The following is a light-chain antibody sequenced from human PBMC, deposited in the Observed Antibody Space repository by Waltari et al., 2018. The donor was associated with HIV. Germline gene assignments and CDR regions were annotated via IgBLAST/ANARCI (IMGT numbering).Light chain of an antibody. V-gene: IGLV2-23*01. CDR2: EGS. J-gene: IGLJ1*01. CDR3: CSYAGSSTLYV. Sequence: QSALTQPASVSGSPGQSITISCTGTSSDVGSYNLVSWYQQHPGKAPKLMIYEGSKRPSGVSNRFSGSKPGNTASRTISGLQAEYEADYYCCSYAGSSTLYVFGTGTKVTVL. CDR1: SSDVGSYNL.